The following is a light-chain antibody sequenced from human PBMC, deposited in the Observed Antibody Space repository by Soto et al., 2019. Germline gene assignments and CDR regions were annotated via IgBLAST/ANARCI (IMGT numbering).Light chain of an antibody. CDR1: SSDVGGYNY. V-gene: IGLV2-14*01. CDR3: SSYTSSRTGV. CDR2: DVS. J-gene: IGLJ3*02. Sequence: QSVLTQPASVSGSPGQSITISCTGTSSDVGGYNYVSWYQQHPGKAPKLMIYDVSNRPSGVSNRFSGSKSGNTASLTISGRQAGDVVNYYCSSYTSSRTGVFGGGTKLTVL.